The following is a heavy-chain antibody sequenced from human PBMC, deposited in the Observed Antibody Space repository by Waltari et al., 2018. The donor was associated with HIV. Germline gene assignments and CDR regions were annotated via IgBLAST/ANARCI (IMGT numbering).Heavy chain of an antibody. J-gene: IGHJ4*02. Sequence: QVQLQESGPGLVKPSETLSPTCPVSGGSISRYHWRRIRQPAGNGLEWIGYIYYSGSTNSNPSLKSRVTISVDTSKNQFSLKLSSVTAADTAVYYCARDYDSSGYTFDYWGQGTLVTVSS. CDR1: GGSISRYH. CDR3: ARDYDSSGYTFDY. V-gene: IGHV4-59*12. CDR2: IYYSGST. D-gene: IGHD3-22*01.